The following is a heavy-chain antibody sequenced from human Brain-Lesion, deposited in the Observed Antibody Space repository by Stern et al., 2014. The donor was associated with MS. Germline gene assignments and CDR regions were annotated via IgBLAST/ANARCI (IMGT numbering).Heavy chain of an antibody. J-gene: IGHJ4*02. CDR3: AISSSRYYFDS. Sequence: QVQPVQSGGTLVKPGGSLRLSCAASGFIFSDYYMNWIRQAPGQGLELVSYISTTASNIYYADSVKGRFTISRDNTKNSLFLLMSSLRAEDTAVYYCAISSSRYYFDSWGLGTLVTVSS. CDR2: ISTTASNI. CDR1: GFIFSDYY. V-gene: IGHV3-11*01. D-gene: IGHD2-2*01.